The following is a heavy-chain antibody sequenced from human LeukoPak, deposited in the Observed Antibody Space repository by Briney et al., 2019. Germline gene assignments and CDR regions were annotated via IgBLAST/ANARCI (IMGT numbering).Heavy chain of an antibody. Sequence: SETLSLTCTVSGGSVSSGGYSWSWLRQPPGKGLEWIGYIYYSESTNYNPSLKSRVTISVDTSKNQFSLKLSSVTAADTAVYYCAREVAAVAGTDYWGQGTLVTVSS. D-gene: IGHD6-19*01. CDR3: AREVAAVAGTDY. V-gene: IGHV4-61*08. CDR1: GGSVSSGGYS. J-gene: IGHJ4*02. CDR2: IYYSEST.